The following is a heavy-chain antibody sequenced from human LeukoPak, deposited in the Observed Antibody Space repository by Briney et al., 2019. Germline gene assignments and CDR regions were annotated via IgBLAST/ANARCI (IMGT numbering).Heavy chain of an antibody. D-gene: IGHD3-3*01. CDR1: GFTFSSYS. Sequence: AGGSLRLSCAASGFTFSSYSMNWVRQAPGKGLEWVSSISSSSSYIYYADSVKGRFTISRDNAKNSLYLQMNSLRAEDTAVYYCARDSEPTYYDFWSGTNFDYWGQGTLVTVSS. J-gene: IGHJ4*02. V-gene: IGHV3-21*01. CDR2: ISSSSSYI. CDR3: ARDSEPTYYDFWSGTNFDY.